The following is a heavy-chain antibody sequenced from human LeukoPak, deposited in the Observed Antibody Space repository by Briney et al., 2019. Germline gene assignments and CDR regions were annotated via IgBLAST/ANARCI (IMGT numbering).Heavy chain of an antibody. CDR3: ARDGVMVAATQYNWFDP. Sequence: GASVKVSCKASGYTFTDYYIHWVRQDPGQGLEWMGWINPNSGGTNYAQKFRGRVTMTRDTSISTAYMDLSRLTSDDTAVYYCARDGVMVAATQYNWFDPWGQGTLVTVSS. CDR1: GYTFTDYY. CDR2: INPNSGGT. D-gene: IGHD2-15*01. V-gene: IGHV1-2*02. J-gene: IGHJ5*02.